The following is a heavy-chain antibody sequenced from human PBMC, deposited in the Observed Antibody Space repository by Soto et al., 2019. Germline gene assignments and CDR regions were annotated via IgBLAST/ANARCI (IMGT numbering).Heavy chain of an antibody. J-gene: IGHJ4*02. CDR1: GFTFSSYG. CDR2: IWYDGSNK. D-gene: IGHD2-8*01. CDR3: ARDTPGYCTNGVCFRVWGLDY. V-gene: IGHV3-33*01. Sequence: QVQLVESGGGVVQPGRSLRLSCAASGFTFSSYGMHWVRQAPGKGLEWVAVIWYDGSNKYYADSVKGRFTISRDNSKNTLYLQMNSLRAEDTAVYYCARDTPGYCTNGVCFRVWGLDYWGQGTLVTVSS.